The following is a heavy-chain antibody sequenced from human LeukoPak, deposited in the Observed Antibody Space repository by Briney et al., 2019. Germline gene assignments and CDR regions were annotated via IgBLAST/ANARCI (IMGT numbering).Heavy chain of an antibody. Sequence: GGSLRLSCAASGFTFSDYYMSWIRQAPGKGLEWVSYISSSSSYTNYADSVKGRFTISRDNAKNSLYLQLNSLRAEDTAVYYCARGRDYGDPGDYWGQGTLVTVSS. CDR2: ISSSSSYT. CDR3: ARGRDYGDPGDY. J-gene: IGHJ4*02. CDR1: GFTFSDYY. D-gene: IGHD4-17*01. V-gene: IGHV3-11*06.